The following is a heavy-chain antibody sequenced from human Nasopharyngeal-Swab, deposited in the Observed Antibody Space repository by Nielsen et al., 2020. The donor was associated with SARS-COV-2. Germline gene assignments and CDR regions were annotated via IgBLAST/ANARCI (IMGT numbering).Heavy chain of an antibody. CDR2: ISSSSSTI. CDR3: ARVNLYYYDSSGYYSEAFDI. J-gene: IGHJ3*02. V-gene: IGHV3-48*04. D-gene: IGHD3-22*01. Sequence: VRQVPGKGLEWVSYISSSSSTIYYADSVKGRFTISRDNAKNSLYLQMNSLRAEDTAVYYCARVNLYYYDSSGYYSEAFDIWGQGTMVTVSS.